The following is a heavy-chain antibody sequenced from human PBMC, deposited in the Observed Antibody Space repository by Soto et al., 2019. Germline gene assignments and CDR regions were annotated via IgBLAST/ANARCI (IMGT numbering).Heavy chain of an antibody. CDR2: TYYRSKWYN. CDR1: GDSVSSNSAA. D-gene: IGHD6-19*01. J-gene: IGHJ4*02. Sequence: PSQTLSLTCAISGDSVSSNSAAWNWIRQSPSRGLEWLGRTYYRSKWYNDYAVSVKSRITINPDTSKNQFSLQLNSVTPEDTAVYYCARDLRPEWLGGYYFDYWGQGTLVTVSS. V-gene: IGHV6-1*01. CDR3: ARDLRPEWLGGYYFDY.